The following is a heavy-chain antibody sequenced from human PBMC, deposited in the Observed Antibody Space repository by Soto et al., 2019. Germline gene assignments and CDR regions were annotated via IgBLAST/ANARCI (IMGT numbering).Heavy chain of an antibody. V-gene: IGHV3-23*01. CDR2: ISGSGGST. CDR3: AKATGSGWYPDYYGMDV. D-gene: IGHD6-19*01. J-gene: IGHJ6*02. CDR1: GFTFSSYW. Sequence: GESLKISCAASGFTFSSYWMSWVRQAPGKGLEWVSAISGSGGSTYYADSVKGRFTISRDNSKNTLYLQMNSLRAEDTAVYYCAKATGSGWYPDYYGMDVWGQGTTVTVSS.